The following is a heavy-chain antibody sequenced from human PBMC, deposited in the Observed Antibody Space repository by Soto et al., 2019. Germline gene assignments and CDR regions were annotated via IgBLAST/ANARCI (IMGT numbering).Heavy chain of an antibody. D-gene: IGHD3-22*01. V-gene: IGHV1-69*12. CDR2: IIPIFSTP. Sequence: QVQLVQSGAEVKKTGSSVKVSCKTSGGTFGSYAISWVRQAPGQGLEWMGGIIPIFSTPNYAQKLQGRVTITADESTSTAYMELSSLRPEDTAVYYCARPIQYYVDTSDRSAWFDSWGQGTLVTVSS. J-gene: IGHJ5*01. CDR3: ARPIQYYVDTSDRSAWFDS. CDR1: GGTFGSYA.